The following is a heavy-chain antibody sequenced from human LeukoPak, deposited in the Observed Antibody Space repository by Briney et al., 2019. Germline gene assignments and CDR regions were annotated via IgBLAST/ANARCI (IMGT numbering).Heavy chain of an antibody. CDR3: ATVRGYQLLWSTAYYFDY. D-gene: IGHD2-2*01. J-gene: IGHJ4*02. CDR2: INPSGGST. V-gene: IGHV1-46*01. Sequence: GASVKVSCKASGYTFTSYYMHWVRQAPGQGLEWMGIINPSGGSTSYAQKFQGRVTMTRDTSTSTVYMELSSLRSEDTAVYYCATVRGYQLLWSTAYYFDYWGQGTLVTVSS. CDR1: GYTFTSYY.